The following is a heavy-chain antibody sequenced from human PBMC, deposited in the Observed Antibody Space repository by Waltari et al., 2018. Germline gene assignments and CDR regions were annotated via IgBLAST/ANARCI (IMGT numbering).Heavy chain of an antibody. Sequence: QVQLVQSGAEVKKPGASVKVSCKASGYTFTSYDIHWVRQATGQGLVWMGWMNPNSGNTGYARKFQGRVSMTRNTSISTAYMELSSLRSEDTAVYYCARSFPDYYDSSGYAEKLDYWGQGTLVTVSS. V-gene: IGHV1-8*01. CDR2: MNPNSGNT. CDR3: ARSFPDYYDSSGYAEKLDY. J-gene: IGHJ4*02. D-gene: IGHD3-22*01. CDR1: GYTFTSYD.